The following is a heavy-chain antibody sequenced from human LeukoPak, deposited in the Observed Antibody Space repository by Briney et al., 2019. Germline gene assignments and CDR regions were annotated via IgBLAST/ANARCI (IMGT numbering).Heavy chain of an antibody. CDR1: GGSISSYY. V-gene: IGHV4-59*08. CDR2: IYVSGNT. CDR3: ARHAESGYALPRFVG. J-gene: IGHJ4*02. Sequence: PSETLSLTCTVSGGSISSYYWSWIRQPPGKGLEWIGYIYVSGNTNYNPALKSRVTISVDTSKNQFSLKLSSVTAADTAVYYCARHAESGYALPRFVGWGQGTLVTVSS. D-gene: IGHD5-12*01.